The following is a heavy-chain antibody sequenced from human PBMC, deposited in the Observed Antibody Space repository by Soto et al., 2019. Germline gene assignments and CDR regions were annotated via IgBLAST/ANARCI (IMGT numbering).Heavy chain of an antibody. Sequence: SETLSLTCTVSGGSISSYYWSWIRQPPGKGLEWIGYIYYSGSTNYNPSLKSRVTISVDTSKNQFSLKLSSVTAADTAVYYCARWTYGSGFMDAFDIWGQGTMVTVSS. CDR2: IYYSGST. CDR1: GGSISSYY. CDR3: ARWTYGSGFMDAFDI. V-gene: IGHV4-59*08. J-gene: IGHJ3*02. D-gene: IGHD3-10*01.